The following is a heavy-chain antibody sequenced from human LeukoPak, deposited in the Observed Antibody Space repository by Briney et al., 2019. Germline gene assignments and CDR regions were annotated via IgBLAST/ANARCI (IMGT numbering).Heavy chain of an antibody. CDR3: AREGYDSSGYFFGY. V-gene: IGHV3-53*01. Sequence: GGSLRLSCAASGFTVSSNYMSWVRQAPGKGLEWVSVIYSGGSTYYADSVKGRFTISRDNSKNTLYLQMNSLRAEDTAVYYCAREGYDSSGYFFGYWGQGTLVTVSS. CDR2: IYSGGST. CDR1: GFTVSSNY. J-gene: IGHJ4*02. D-gene: IGHD3-22*01.